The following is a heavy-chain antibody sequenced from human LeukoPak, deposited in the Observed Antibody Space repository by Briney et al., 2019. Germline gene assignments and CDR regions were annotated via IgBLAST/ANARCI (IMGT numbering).Heavy chain of an antibody. CDR2: ISASGGNT. Sequence: TGGSLRLSCAASGFTFGSYAMSWVRQAPGKGLEWVSGISASGGNTHYADSVQGRFTISRDNSKNTLYLQMNSLRADDTAVYYCARGGRNGYFDYWGQGTLVTVSS. V-gene: IGHV3-23*01. J-gene: IGHJ4*02. CDR3: ARGGRNGYFDY. CDR1: GFTFGSYA.